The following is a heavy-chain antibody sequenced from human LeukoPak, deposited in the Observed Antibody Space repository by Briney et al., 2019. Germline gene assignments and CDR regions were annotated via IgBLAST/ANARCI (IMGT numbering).Heavy chain of an antibody. CDR3: ARDMEIRYFDPTYYFDY. CDR2: AYNGNT. CDR1: STTFSSYG. D-gene: IGHD3-9*01. V-gene: IGHV1-18*01. Sequence: PSEKVCCKTSSTTFSSYGITGVQQAPQRGHEMMGRAYNGNTNYAQQFQGRVTMTTERSTSTAYMELRSLRSDDTAVYYCARDMEIRYFDPTYYFDYWGQGTLVTVSS. J-gene: IGHJ4*02.